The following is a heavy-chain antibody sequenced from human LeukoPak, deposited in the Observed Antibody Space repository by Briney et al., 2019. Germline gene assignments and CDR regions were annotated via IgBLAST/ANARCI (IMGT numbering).Heavy chain of an antibody. J-gene: IGHJ4*02. CDR3: ARMGAHSFDY. V-gene: IGHV7-4-1*02. CDR1: GYTFTNYA. CDR2: INTGTGNP. D-gene: IGHD3-16*01. Sequence: ASVKVSCKTSGYTFTNYAINWVRQAPGEGLEFMGWINTGTGNPTYAQGFTGRFVFSLDTSVSTAYLQISTLKPEDTGVYYCARMGAHSFDYWGQGTLVTVSS.